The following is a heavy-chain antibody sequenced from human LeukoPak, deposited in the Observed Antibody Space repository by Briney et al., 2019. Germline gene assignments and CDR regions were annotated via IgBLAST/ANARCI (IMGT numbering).Heavy chain of an antibody. D-gene: IGHD2-2*01. J-gene: IGHJ5*02. CDR3: ARDKGEYQLQP. Sequence: GRSLRLSCAASGFTFSSYAMHWVRQAPGKGLEWVAVISYDGSNKYYADSVKGRFTISRDNSKNTLYLQMNSLRAEDTAVYYCARDKGEYQLQPWGQGTLVTVSS. CDR1: GFTFSSYA. V-gene: IGHV3-30-3*01. CDR2: ISYDGSNK.